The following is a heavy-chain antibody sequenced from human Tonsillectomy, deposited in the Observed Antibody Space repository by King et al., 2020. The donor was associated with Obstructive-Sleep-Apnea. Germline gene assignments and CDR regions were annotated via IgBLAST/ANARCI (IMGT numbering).Heavy chain of an antibody. CDR3: TPDLRWERPGGGY. CDR1: GFTFSNAW. J-gene: IGHJ4*02. CDR2: IKTKTDGGTT. Sequence: VQLVESGGGLVKPGGSLRLSCAASGFTFSNAWMTWVRQAPGKALEWVGRIKTKTDGGTTDYAAPVKGRFTISRDDSKNTLYLQMNSLKTEDTAVYYCTPDLRWERPGGGYWGQGPLVTVSS. D-gene: IGHD1-26*01. V-gene: IGHV3-15*01.